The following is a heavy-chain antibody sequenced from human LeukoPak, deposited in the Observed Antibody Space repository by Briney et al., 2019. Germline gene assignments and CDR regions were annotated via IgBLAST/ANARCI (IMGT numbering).Heavy chain of an antibody. CDR2: INPNSGGT. Sequence: ASVKVFCKASGYTFTGYYMHWVRQAPGQGLEWMGWINPNSGGTIHAQTFQGRVTMTRDTSITAAYMELGRLRSDDTAVYYCARAPDIEAVPTATYFDYWGQGTLVSVSS. CDR3: ARAPDIEAVPTATYFDY. D-gene: IGHD6-19*01. V-gene: IGHV1-2*02. CDR1: GYTFTGYY. J-gene: IGHJ4*02.